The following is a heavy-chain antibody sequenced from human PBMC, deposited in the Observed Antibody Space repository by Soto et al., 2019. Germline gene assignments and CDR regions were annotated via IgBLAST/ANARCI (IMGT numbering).Heavy chain of an antibody. J-gene: IGHJ4*02. CDR1: GGSISSYY. CDR2: INYSGNT. Sequence: SETLSLTCTVSGGSISSYYWCWIRQPPGKGLEWIGSINYSGNTYYNPSLKSRVTMSVDTSRNQFSLKLNSVTAADTAVYYCATRLSGSYSDYWGQGILVTVSS. CDR3: ATRLSGSYSDY. D-gene: IGHD1-26*01. V-gene: IGHV4-59*04.